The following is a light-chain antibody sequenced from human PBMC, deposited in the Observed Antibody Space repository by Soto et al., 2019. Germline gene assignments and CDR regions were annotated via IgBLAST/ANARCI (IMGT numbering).Light chain of an antibody. J-gene: IGLJ1*01. V-gene: IGLV2-14*01. CDR3: SSYTRSSSNV. Sequence: QSALTQPASVSGSPGQSITISCTGTSSDVGGYSYVSWYQQCPGKAPKLMIFDVSYRPSGVSNRFSGSKSGNTASLTISGLQAEDEADYYCSSYTRSSSNVFGTGTKLTVL. CDR1: SSDVGGYSY. CDR2: DVS.